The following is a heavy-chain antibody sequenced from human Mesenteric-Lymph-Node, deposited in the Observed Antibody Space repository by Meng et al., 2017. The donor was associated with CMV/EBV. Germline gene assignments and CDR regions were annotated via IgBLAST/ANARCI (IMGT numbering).Heavy chain of an antibody. D-gene: IGHD6-6*01. Sequence: ASVKVSCKASGYTFTSYGISWVRQAPGQGLEWMGWISAYNGNTNYAQKLQGRVTMTTDTSTSTACMELRSLRSDDTAVYYCARERAARPGNWFDPWGQGTTVTVSS. V-gene: IGHV1-18*01. CDR1: GYTFTSYG. CDR3: ARERAARPGNWFDP. CDR2: ISAYNGNT. J-gene: IGHJ5*01.